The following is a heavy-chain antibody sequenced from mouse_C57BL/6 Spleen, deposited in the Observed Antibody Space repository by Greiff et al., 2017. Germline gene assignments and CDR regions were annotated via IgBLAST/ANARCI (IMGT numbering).Heavy chain of an antibody. V-gene: IGHV5-15*01. Sequence: EVKLVESGGGLVQPGGSLKLSCAASGFTFSDYGMAWVRQAPRKGPEWVAFISNFAYSIYYADTVTGRFTISRENAKKTLYLEMSDLRSEDTAMYYCAKQNDLYAMDYWGQGTSVTVSS. CDR2: ISNFAYSI. D-gene: IGHD2-3*01. CDR1: GFTFSDYG. J-gene: IGHJ4*01. CDR3: AKQNDLYAMDY.